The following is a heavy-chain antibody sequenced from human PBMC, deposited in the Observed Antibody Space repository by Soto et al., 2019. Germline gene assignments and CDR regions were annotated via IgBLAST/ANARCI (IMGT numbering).Heavy chain of an antibody. CDR1: GFTFSSYA. CDR2: ISSNGGST. D-gene: IGHD4-17*01. J-gene: IGHJ6*02. V-gene: IGHV3-64D*06. CDR3: VKNHDYGDYYYGMDV. Sequence: GGSLRLSCSASGFTFSSYAMHWVRQAPGKGLEYVSAISSNGGSTYYADSVKGKFTISRDNSKNTLYLQMSSLRAEDTAVYYCVKNHDYGDYYYGMDVWGQGTTVTVSS.